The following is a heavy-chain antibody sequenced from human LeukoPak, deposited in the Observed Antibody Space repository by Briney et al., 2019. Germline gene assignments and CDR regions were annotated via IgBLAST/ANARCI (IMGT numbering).Heavy chain of an antibody. CDR1: GGSFSGYY. CDR3: ARSVIVVVPAAIPDYFDY. J-gene: IGHJ4*02. Sequence: SETLSLTCAVYGGSFSGYYWSWIRQPPGKGLEWIGEINHSGSTNYNPSLKSRVTISVDTSKNQFSLKLSSVTAADTAAYYCARSVIVVVPAAIPDYFDYWGQGTLVTVSS. D-gene: IGHD2-2*01. CDR2: INHSGST. V-gene: IGHV4-34*01.